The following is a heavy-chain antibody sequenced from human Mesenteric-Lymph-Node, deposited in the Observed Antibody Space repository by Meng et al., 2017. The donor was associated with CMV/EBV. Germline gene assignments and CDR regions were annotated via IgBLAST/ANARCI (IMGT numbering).Heavy chain of an antibody. Sequence: PLPQVGAGLLTPSETLPLPCAVYGVSFSCYYWSWIRQPPGKGLDWIGEIHHSGGTNYNPSLKSRVTISVDTSKNQFSLKLSSVTAADTAVYYCAKHPRWLKSEGGFNYWGQGTLVTVSS. CDR1: GVSFSCYY. CDR3: AKHPRWLKSEGGFNY. V-gene: IGHV4-34*01. J-gene: IGHJ4*02. D-gene: IGHD4-23*01. CDR2: IHHSGGT.